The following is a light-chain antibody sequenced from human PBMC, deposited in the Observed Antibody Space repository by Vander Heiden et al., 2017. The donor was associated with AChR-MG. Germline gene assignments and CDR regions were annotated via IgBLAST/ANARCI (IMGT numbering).Light chain of an antibody. CDR1: QSISSH. CDR3: QQSDSMPQA. Sequence: DIQMTQSPSSLSASVGDRVTITCRASQSISSHLNWYQQKPGKAPKHLIYAASSLQSGVPSRFSGSGSGTDFTLTISRLQPEDFATYYCQQSDSMPQAFGQGTKLEIK. J-gene: IGKJ2*01. CDR2: AAS. V-gene: IGKV1-39*01.